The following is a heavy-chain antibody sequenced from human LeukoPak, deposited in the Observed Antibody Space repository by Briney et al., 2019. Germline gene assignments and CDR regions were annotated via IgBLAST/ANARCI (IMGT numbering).Heavy chain of an antibody. V-gene: IGHV1-2*02. D-gene: IGHD2-8*01. CDR1: GYTFTGYY. Sequence: ASVKVSCKASGYTFTGYYMHWVRQAPGQRLEWMGWINPNSGGTNYAQKFQGRVTMTRDTSISTAYMELSRLRSDDTAVYYCARGAGIHLLIYFYFYMDVWGKGSTVTVSS. CDR3: ARGAGIHLLIYFYFYMDV. J-gene: IGHJ6*03. CDR2: INPNSGGT.